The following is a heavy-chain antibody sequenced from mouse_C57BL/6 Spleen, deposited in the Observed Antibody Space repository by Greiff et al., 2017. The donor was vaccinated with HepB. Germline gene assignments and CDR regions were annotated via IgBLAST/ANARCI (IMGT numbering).Heavy chain of an antibody. CDR1: GFTFSDYY. CDR3: ARQGGWLLSLAY. CDR2: ISNGGGST. D-gene: IGHD2-3*01. J-gene: IGHJ3*01. V-gene: IGHV5-12*01. Sequence: DVQLVESGGGLVQPGGSLKLSCAASGFTFSDYYMYWVRQTPEKRLEWVAYISNGGGSTYYPDTVKGRFTISRDNAKNTLYLQMSRLKSEDTAMYYCARQGGWLLSLAYWGQGTLVTVSA.